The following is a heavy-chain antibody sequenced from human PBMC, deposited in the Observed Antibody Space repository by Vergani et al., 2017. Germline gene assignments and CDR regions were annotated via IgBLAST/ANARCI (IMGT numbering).Heavy chain of an antibody. J-gene: IGHJ4*02. CDR1: GGSISTYY. CDR3: ARSPNYYGSGSYMYYFDY. V-gene: IGHV4-59*08. CDR2: IYYSGST. D-gene: IGHD3-10*01. Sequence: QVQLQESGPGLVKPSETLSLTCTVSGGSISTYYWSWIRQPPGKGLEWIGYIYYSGSTNYNPSLRSRVTISVDTSKNPFSLKLNSVTAADTAVYYCARSPNYYGSGSYMYYFDYWGQGTLVTVSS.